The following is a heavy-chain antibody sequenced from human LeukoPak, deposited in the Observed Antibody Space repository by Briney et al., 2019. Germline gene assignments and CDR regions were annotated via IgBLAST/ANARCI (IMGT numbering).Heavy chain of an antibody. D-gene: IGHD1-7*01. CDR2: ITGVGDTT. CDR1: GFTFSTFA. V-gene: IGHV3-23*01. J-gene: IGHJ4*02. Sequence: GGSLRLSCAASGFTFSTFAMSWVRQDPGRGLEWVSSITGVGDTTYYPESVKGRFTISRDNSKSTLYLQMNSLRVEDTAVYFCVRDRNYFEALQRSYWGQGTLVTVSS. CDR3: VRDRNYFEALQRSY.